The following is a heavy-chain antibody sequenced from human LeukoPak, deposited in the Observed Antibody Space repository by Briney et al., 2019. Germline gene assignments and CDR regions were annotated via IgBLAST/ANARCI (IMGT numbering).Heavy chain of an antibody. D-gene: IGHD1-1*01. CDR3: AKERPGAYDI. CDR1: GFTFSSYA. Sequence: PGGSLRLSCAASGFTFSSYAMGWVRQAPGKGLEWVSAIGVSGTSTYYADSVKGRFTISRDSSKNTLYLQMNSLRADDTAIYYCAKERPGAYDIWGQGTMVTVSS. J-gene: IGHJ3*02. CDR2: IGVSGTST. V-gene: IGHV3-23*01.